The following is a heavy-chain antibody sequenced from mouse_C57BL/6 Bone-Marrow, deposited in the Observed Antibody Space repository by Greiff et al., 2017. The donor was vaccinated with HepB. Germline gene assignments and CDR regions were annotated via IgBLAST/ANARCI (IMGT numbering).Heavy chain of an antibody. J-gene: IGHJ2*01. D-gene: IGHD2-4*01. CDR1: GYTFTSYW. CDR2: IDPSSGGT. CDR3: AREGIYYDYYYFDY. Sequence: QVHVKQSGAELVKPGASVKLSCKASGYTFTSYWMHWVKQRPGRGLEWIGRIDPSSGGTKYNEKFKSKATLTVDKPSSTAYMQLSSLTSEDSAVYYCAREGIYYDYYYFDYWGQGTTLTVSS. V-gene: IGHV1-72*01.